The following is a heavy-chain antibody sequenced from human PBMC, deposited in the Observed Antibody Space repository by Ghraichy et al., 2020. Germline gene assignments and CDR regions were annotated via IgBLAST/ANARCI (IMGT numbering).Heavy chain of an antibody. J-gene: IGHJ3*02. CDR1: GFTFSSYT. CDR3: ARVEGGGSYGAFDI. D-gene: IGHD1-26*01. CDR2: ISSSSSYI. Sequence: LSLTCAASGFTFSSYTMNWVRQAPGKGLEWVSSISSSSSYIYYADSLKGRFTISRDNAKNSLYLQMSSLRAEDTAVYYCARVEGGGSYGAFDIWGQGTLVTVSS. V-gene: IGHV3-21*01.